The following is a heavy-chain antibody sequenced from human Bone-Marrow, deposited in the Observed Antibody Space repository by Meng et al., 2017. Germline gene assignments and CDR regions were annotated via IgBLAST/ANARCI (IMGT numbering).Heavy chain of an antibody. J-gene: IGHJ6*02. CDR2: IYYSGST. V-gene: IGHV4-31*01. CDR1: GGSISSGGYY. D-gene: IGHD1-26*01. Sequence: SETLSLTCTVSGGSISSGGYYWSWIRQHPGKGLEWIGYIYYSGSTYYNPSLKSLVTISVDTSKNQFSLKLSSVTAADTAVYYCARERVVGATGGYYYYGMDVWGQGTTVTVSS. CDR3: ARERVVGATGGYYYYGMDV.